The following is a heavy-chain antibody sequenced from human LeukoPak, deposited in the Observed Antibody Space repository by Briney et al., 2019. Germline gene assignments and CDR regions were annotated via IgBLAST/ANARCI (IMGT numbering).Heavy chain of an antibody. Sequence: GGSLRLSSAASGFTLSSYWMQWVRQAPRKGLVCVSRINSDGSSTNYADSVKGRFTISRDNAKNTLYLQMNNLRDEDTAMYYCARDQSLYCSGGSCYEVQIDYWGQGTLVTVSS. CDR2: INSDGSST. CDR3: ARDQSLYCSGGSCYEVQIDY. CDR1: GFTLSSYW. V-gene: IGHV3-74*01. D-gene: IGHD2-15*01. J-gene: IGHJ4*02.